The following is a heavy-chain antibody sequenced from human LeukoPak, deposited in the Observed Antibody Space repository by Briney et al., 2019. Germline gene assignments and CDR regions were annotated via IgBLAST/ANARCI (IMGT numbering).Heavy chain of an antibody. D-gene: IGHD5-12*01. V-gene: IGHV4-59*01. CDR2: IYYSGST. Sequence: SETLSLTCTVSGGSISSYYWSWIRQPPGKGPEWIGYIYYSGSTNYNPSLKSRVTISVDTSKNQFSLKLSSVTAADTAVYYCARAGYEPKNTFDYWGQGTLVTVSS. CDR3: ARAGYEPKNTFDY. J-gene: IGHJ4*02. CDR1: GGSISSYY.